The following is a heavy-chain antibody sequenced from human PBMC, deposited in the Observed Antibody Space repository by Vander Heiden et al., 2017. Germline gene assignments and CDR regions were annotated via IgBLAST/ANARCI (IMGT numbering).Heavy chain of an antibody. J-gene: IGHJ4*02. D-gene: IGHD3-22*01. CDR3: AKDSLPTYYYDSSAEVDY. V-gene: IGHV3-23*01. Sequence: ELQLLESGRRWVQPGGSLRLSCAAFGFTFSRHAMSWVRRAPGKGLEWVLTSSGSGGSTYYADSVKGRFTISRDNPKNTLYLQMNSLRAEDTAVYYCAKDSLPTYYYDSSAEVDYWGQGNLVTVSS. CDR1: GFTFSRHA. CDR2: SSGSGGST.